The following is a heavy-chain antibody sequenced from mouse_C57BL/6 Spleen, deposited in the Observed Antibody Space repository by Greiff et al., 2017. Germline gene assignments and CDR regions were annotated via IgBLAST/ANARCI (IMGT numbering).Heavy chain of an antibody. CDR3: ALYYGSSHWYFDV. CDR2: IHPNSGST. D-gene: IGHD1-1*01. Sequence: QVQLQQPGAELVKPGASVKLSCKASGYTFTSYWMHWVKQRPGQGLEWIGMIHPNSGSTNYNEKFKSKATLTVDKSSSTAYMQLSSLTSEDSAVYYCALYYGSSHWYFDVWGTGTTGTVSS. CDR1: GYTFTSYW. V-gene: IGHV1-64*01. J-gene: IGHJ1*03.